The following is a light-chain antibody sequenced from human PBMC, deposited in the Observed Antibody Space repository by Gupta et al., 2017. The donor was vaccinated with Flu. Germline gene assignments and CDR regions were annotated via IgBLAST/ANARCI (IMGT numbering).Light chain of an antibody. CDR3: EAWDDTRSGRGV. Sequence: QSVLTQPPSASGTPGQRVNISCSGSSPNLGSNYVYWYHQLPGTAPKLLIYSNNHRPSADPERFSVSTSGASASLAISGLRSEEEADDYCEAWDDTRSGRGVFGGGTKLTV. CDR1: SPNLGSNY. J-gene: IGLJ3*02. CDR2: SNN. V-gene: IGLV1-47*02.